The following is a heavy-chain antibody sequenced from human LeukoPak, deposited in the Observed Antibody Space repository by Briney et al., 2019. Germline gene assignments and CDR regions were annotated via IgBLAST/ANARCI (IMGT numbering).Heavy chain of an antibody. V-gene: IGHV3-23*01. CDR1: GFSFSSYA. CDR3: AKGGYCSSSSCYYGWFEP. CDR2: TSAGGSST. D-gene: IGHD2-2*01. Sequence: GRSLRLSCAASGFSFSSYAMHWVRQAPGKGLEWVSTTSAGGSSTYYADSVKGRFTISRDNSKNTFYLQMNSLRAEDTAAYYCAKGGYCSSSSCYYGWFEPWGQGTLVTVSS. J-gene: IGHJ5*02.